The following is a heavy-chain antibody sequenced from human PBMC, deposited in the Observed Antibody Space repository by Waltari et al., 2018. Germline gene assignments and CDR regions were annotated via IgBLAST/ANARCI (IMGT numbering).Heavy chain of an antibody. CDR1: GDSISSGGGYS. J-gene: IGHJ3*01. CDR3: ARRRYLYESTGNHQKSSHAFDV. V-gene: IGHV4-30-2*01. Sequence: QVQLQESGSGLVKPSQTLSLTCTVSGDSISSGGGYSWSWIRQPPGKGLEGVGHSFHKLNTFYKQPLGNGATVPVDRSRNQFSLMLISVTAADTAVYYCARRRYLYESTGNHQKSSHAFDVWGQGTGVTVSS. D-gene: IGHD3-22*01. CDR2: SFHKLNT.